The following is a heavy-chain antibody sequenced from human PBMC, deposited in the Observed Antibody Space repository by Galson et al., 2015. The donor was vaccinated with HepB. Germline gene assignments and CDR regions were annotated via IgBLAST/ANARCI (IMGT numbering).Heavy chain of an antibody. V-gene: IGHV1-18*04. CDR1: GYTFTSYG. J-gene: IGHJ4*02. CDR2: ISAYNGNT. CDR3: ARASVTMIVEVYFDY. D-gene: IGHD3-22*01. Sequence: QSGAEVKKPGASVKVSCKASGYTFTSYGISWVRQAPGQGLEWMGWISAYNGNTNYAQKLQGRVTMTTDTSTSTAYMELRSLRSDDTAVYYCARASVTMIVEVYFDYWGQGTLVTVSS.